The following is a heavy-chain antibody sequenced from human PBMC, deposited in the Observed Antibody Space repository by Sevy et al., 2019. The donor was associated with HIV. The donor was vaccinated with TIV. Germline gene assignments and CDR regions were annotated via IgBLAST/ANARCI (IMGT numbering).Heavy chain of an antibody. Sequence: SETLSLTCAVYGGSFSGYYWSWIRQPPGKGLEWIGEIKHSGSTNYNPSLKSRVTISGDTSKNQFSLELSSVTAADTAVYYCARHCSGTSCSHAFDIWGQGTMVTVSS. CDR3: ARHCSGTSCSHAFDI. CDR2: IKHSGST. D-gene: IGHD2-2*01. J-gene: IGHJ3*02. CDR1: GGSFSGYY. V-gene: IGHV4-34*01.